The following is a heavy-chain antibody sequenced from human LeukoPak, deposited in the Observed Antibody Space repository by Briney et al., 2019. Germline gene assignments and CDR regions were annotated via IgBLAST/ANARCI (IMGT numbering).Heavy chain of an antibody. CDR3: ARESLNGDLDY. D-gene: IGHD4-17*01. J-gene: IGHJ4*02. CDR1: GFTFSAYT. V-gene: IGHV3-21*01. Sequence: GGSLRLSCEASGFTFSAYTMNWVRQAPGKGLEWVSSISTYGTYISYTDSVKGRFTISRDNAKNSMFVQMSSLRAEDSAVYYCARESLNGDLDYWGQGTLVTVSS. CDR2: ISTYGTYI.